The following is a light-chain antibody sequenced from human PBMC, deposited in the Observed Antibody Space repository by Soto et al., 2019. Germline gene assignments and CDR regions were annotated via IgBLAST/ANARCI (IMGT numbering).Light chain of an antibody. CDR1: QSVDSAY. V-gene: IGKV3-20*01. CDR3: QPYGRSRWA. J-gene: IGKJ1*01. Sequence: EIVWTQSPGTLSLSQGERATLSCRASQSVDSAYLAWYNHKPGQPPRLLIYGASSRATGIPDMISGSGSGTAFTRTISRLEAEDFGVYYCQPYGRSRWAFGQGTKVEAK. CDR2: GAS.